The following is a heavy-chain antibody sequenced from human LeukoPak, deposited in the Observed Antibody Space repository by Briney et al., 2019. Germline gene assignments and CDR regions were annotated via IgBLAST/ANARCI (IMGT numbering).Heavy chain of an antibody. D-gene: IGHD3-3*01. CDR2: IYYSGST. CDR3: ARQGIYGVVNAEYFQH. CDR1: GGSISSYY. J-gene: IGHJ1*01. V-gene: IGHV4-59*06. Sequence: SETLSLTCTVSGGSISSYYWSWIRQHPGKGLEWIGYIYYSGSTYYNPSLKSRVTISVDTSKNQFSLKLSSVTAADTAVYYCARQGIYGVVNAEYFQHWGQGTLVTVSS.